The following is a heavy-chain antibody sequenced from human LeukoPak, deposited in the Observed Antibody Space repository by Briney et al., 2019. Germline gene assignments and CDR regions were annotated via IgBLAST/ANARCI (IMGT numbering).Heavy chain of an antibody. D-gene: IGHD3-3*01. CDR2: IYHSGST. V-gene: IGHV4-30-2*01. CDR1: GGSISSGGYS. Sequence: SETLSRTCAVSGGSISSGGYSWSWIRQPPGKGLEWIGYIYHSGSTYYNPSLKSRVTISVDRSKNQFSLKLSSVTAVDTAVYYCARGDFWSGYYTFDYWGQGTLVTVSS. CDR3: ARGDFWSGYYTFDY. J-gene: IGHJ4*02.